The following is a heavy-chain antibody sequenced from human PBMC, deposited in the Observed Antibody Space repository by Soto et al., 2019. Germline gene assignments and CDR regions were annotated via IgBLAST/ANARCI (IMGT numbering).Heavy chain of an antibody. Sequence: SETLSLTCTVSGGSISSGDYYWSWIRQPPGKGLEWIGYIYYSGSTYYNPSLKSRVTISVDTSKNQFSLKLSSVTAADTAVYYCARQGYSCGLYYFDYWGQGTLVTVSS. D-gene: IGHD5-18*01. CDR3: ARQGYSCGLYYFDY. CDR2: IYYSGST. J-gene: IGHJ4*02. CDR1: GGSISSGDYY. V-gene: IGHV4-30-4*01.